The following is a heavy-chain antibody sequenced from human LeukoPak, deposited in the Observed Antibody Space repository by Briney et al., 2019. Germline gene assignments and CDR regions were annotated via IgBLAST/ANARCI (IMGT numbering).Heavy chain of an antibody. CDR3: AREYCSGTSCYGYFDY. V-gene: IGHV3-7*01. J-gene: IGHJ4*02. D-gene: IGHD2-2*01. CDR2: IKQDGSQI. CDR1: GFSFSSYW. Sequence: GGSLRLSCATSGFSFSSYWMSWVRRAPGKGLEWVANIKQDGSQIFYVDSVKGRFTISRDTAKNSLSLQMNSLRAEDTAVYYCAREYCSGTSCYGYFDYWGQGTLVTVSS.